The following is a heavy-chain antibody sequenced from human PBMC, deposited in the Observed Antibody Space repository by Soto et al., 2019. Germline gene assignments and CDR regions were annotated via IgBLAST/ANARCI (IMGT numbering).Heavy chain of an antibody. V-gene: IGHV3-64D*08. CDR2: ITNDGVST. CDR1: GFTFSNYA. Sequence: HPGGSLRLSCPASGFTFSNYAMHWVRQAPGKGLEYVSAITNDGVSTYYADSVKGRFTISRDNSKNTLFLQMSSLRDEDTAVYYCVKGGTVMTHGVDFWGLGTLVTVSS. J-gene: IGHJ4*02. CDR3: VKGGTVMTHGVDF. D-gene: IGHD3-16*01.